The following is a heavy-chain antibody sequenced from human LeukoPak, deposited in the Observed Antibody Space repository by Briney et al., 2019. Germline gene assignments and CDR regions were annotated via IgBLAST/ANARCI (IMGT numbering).Heavy chain of an antibody. CDR2: ISSSSSTI. D-gene: IGHD3-10*01. J-gene: IGHJ4*02. V-gene: IGHV3-48*04. CDR3: AKDDYYGSGSYHFDY. CDR1: GFTFSSYS. Sequence: GSLRLSCAASGFTFSSYSMNWVRHAPGKGLEWVSYISSSSSTIYYADSVKGRFTISRDNAKNSLYLQMNSLRAEDTAVYYCAKDDYYGSGSYHFDYWGQGTLVTVSS.